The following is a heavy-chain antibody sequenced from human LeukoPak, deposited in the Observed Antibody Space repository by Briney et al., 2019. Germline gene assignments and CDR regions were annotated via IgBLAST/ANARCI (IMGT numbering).Heavy chain of an antibody. V-gene: IGHV4-39*01. D-gene: IGHD5-24*01. CDR2: IYFSGGT. CDR1: GDSISSSNCY. CDR3: ARHRSKWLQSSFDY. Sequence: SETLSLTCTVSGDSISSSNCYWGWIRQPPGKGLEWIGSIYFSGGTYYNPSLKSRVTISVDKSKNQFSLKLNSVTAADTAVYYCARHRSKWLQSSFDYWGQGTLVTVSS. J-gene: IGHJ4*02.